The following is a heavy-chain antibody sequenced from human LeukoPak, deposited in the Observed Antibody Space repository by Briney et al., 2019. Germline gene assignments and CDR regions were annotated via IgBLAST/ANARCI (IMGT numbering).Heavy chain of an antibody. CDR2: IKQDGSEK. D-gene: IGHD6-13*01. CDR1: GFTFSNAW. Sequence: GSLRLSCAASGFTFSNAWMSWVRQAPGKGLEWVANIKQDGSEKYYVDSVKGRFTISRDNAKNSLYLQMNSLRAEDTAVYYCARSIAASYQQFDPWGQGTLVTVSS. J-gene: IGHJ5*02. CDR3: ARSIAASYQQFDP. V-gene: IGHV3-7*01.